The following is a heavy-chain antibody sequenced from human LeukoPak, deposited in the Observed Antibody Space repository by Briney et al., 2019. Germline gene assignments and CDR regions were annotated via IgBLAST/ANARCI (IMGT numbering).Heavy chain of an antibody. CDR3: ARLHIAAAGYYYYGMDV. Sequence: SETLSLTCTVSGGSISSYYWSWIRQPPGKGLEWIGYIYYSGSTNYNPSLKSRVTISVDTSKNQSSLKLSSVTAADTAVYYCARLHIAAAGYYYYGMDVWGQGTTVTVSS. J-gene: IGHJ6*02. CDR2: IYYSGST. CDR1: GGSISSYY. V-gene: IGHV4-59*08. D-gene: IGHD6-13*01.